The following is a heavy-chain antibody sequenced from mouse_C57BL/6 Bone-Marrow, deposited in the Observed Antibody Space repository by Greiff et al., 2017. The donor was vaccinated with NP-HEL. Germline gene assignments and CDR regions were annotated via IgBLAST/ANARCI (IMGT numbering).Heavy chain of an antibody. CDR2: IYPRSGNT. Sequence: VQLQQSGAELARPGASVKLSCKASGYTFTSYGISWVKQRPGQGLEWIGEIYPRSGNTYYNEKFKGKATLTADKSSSTAYMELRSLTSEDSAVYFCTRLRYYDLAGVFAYWGQGTLVTVSA. CDR3: TRLRYYDLAGVFAY. V-gene: IGHV1-81*01. CDR1: GYTFTSYG. D-gene: IGHD2-4*01. J-gene: IGHJ3*01.